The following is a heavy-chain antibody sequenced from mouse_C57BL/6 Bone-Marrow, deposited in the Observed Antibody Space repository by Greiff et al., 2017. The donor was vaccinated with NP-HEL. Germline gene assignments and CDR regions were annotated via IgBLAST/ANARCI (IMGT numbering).Heavy chain of an antibody. Sequence: QVQLQQPGAELVMPGASVKLSCKASGYTFTSYWMHWVKQRPGQGLEWIGEIDPSDSYTNYNQKFKGKSTLTVDKSSSTAYMQLSSLTSEDSAVYYCARLTRGLPPYFDYWGQGTTLTVSS. V-gene: IGHV1-69*01. CDR1: GYTFTSYW. CDR2: IDPSDSYT. CDR3: ARLTRGLPPYFDY. D-gene: IGHD2-2*01. J-gene: IGHJ2*01.